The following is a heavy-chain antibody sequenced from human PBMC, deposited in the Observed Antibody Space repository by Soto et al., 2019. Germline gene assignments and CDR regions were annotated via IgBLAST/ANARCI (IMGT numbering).Heavy chain of an antibody. J-gene: IGHJ3*02. CDR3: ARRITIFGVVNSGDDFDI. CDR2: IYPGDSDT. CDR1: GYSFTSYW. D-gene: IGHD3-3*01. Sequence: GESLKISCKGSGYSFTSYWIGWVRQMPGKGLEWMGIIYPGDSDTRYSPSFQVQVTISADKSIITAYLQCSSLKASDTAMYYCARRITIFGVVNSGDDFDIWGQGTMVTVSS. V-gene: IGHV5-51*01.